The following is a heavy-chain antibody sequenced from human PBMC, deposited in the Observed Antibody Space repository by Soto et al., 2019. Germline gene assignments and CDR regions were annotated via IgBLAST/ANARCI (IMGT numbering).Heavy chain of an antibody. D-gene: IGHD6-19*01. Sequence: SVKVSCKASGGTFSSYTISWVRQAPGQGLEWMGRIIPILGIANYAQKFQGRVTITADKSTSTAYMELSSLRSEDTAVYYCARVSFGSSGWPDYWGQGTLVTVSS. J-gene: IGHJ4*02. CDR1: GGTFSSYT. CDR3: ARVSFGSSGWPDY. V-gene: IGHV1-69*02. CDR2: IIPILGIA.